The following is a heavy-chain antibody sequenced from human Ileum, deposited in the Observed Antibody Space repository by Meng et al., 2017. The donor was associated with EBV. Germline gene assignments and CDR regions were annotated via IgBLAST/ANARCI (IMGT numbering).Heavy chain of an antibody. Sequence: DVLLVESGGALVQPGGSLRLSCAASGFTFGSHAMSWVRQAPGKGLEWVGRIKSTTDGGTTDYAAPVKGRFTISRDDSKNTLFLQMDSLKTEDTAVYYCEGWRYWGQGTLVTVSS. CDR1: GFTFGSHA. D-gene: IGHD2-15*01. CDR3: EGWRY. CDR2: IKSTTDGGTT. V-gene: IGHV3-15*02. J-gene: IGHJ4*02.